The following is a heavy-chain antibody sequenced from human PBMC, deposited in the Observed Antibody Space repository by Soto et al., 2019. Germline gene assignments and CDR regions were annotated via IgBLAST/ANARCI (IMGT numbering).Heavy chain of an antibody. J-gene: IGHJ3*01. V-gene: IGHV3-30*18. CDR3: AKDGGLLEGAPIRGGGNLER. Sequence: GGSLRLSCEASGFALSSYGMHWVRKDPGKGLEWVAPISYKGNNQYYADSVRGRFTISRNNPRAPLYRKMGGLGPEDRVVFFCAKDGGLLEGAPIRGGGNLERGAQG. CDR1: GFALSSYG. CDR2: ISYKGNNQ. D-gene: IGHD3-3*01.